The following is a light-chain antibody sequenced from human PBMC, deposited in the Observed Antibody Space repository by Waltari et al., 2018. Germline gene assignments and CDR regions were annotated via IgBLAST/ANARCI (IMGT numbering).Light chain of an antibody. V-gene: IGKV1-5*03. Sequence: DIQMTPSPSTLSASLGDRVTITCRASQRIVNWLAWYQQKPGKSPKLLIYKASILENGIPSRFTGSGSGTEFTLIISSLQPDDFATYYCQQYQSFSLTFGGGTKVEMK. CDR2: KAS. J-gene: IGKJ4*01. CDR3: QQYQSFSLT. CDR1: QRIVNW.